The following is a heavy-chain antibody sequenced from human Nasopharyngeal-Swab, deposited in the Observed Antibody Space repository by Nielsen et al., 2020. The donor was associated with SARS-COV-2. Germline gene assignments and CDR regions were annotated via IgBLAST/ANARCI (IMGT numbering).Heavy chain of an antibody. D-gene: IGHD2-15*01. Sequence: ETLSLTCAASGFTFGSYAMSWVRQAPGKGLEWVSTISGNGATTWYADSVKGRFTISRDKSTNTVYLQMNSLRAEDTALYYCARPLSRSATWSTEANWFDPWGQGTLVTVSS. CDR2: ISGNGATT. CDR1: GFTFGSYA. J-gene: IGHJ5*02. CDR3: ARPLSRSATWSTEANWFDP. V-gene: IGHV3-23*01.